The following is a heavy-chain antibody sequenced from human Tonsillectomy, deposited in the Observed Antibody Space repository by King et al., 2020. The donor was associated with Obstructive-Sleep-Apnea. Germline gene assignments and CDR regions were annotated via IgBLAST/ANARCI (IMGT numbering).Heavy chain of an antibody. CDR3: AGITMVRGVIGY. CDR2: IKQDGSEK. CDR1: GFTFSSYW. V-gene: IGHV3-7*03. J-gene: IGHJ4*02. Sequence: LVESGGGLVQPGGSLRLSCAASGFTFSSYWMSWVRQAPGKGLEWVANIKQDGSEKYYVDSVEGRFTISQDNAKNSLYLQMNSLRAEDTAVYYCAGITMVRGVIGYWGQGTLVTVSS. D-gene: IGHD3-10*01.